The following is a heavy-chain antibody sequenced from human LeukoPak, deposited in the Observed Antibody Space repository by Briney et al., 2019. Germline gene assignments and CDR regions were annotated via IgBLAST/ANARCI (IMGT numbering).Heavy chain of an antibody. CDR3: ARARGAYFYYVDV. V-gene: IGHV3-74*01. J-gene: IGHJ6*03. D-gene: IGHD3-10*01. CDR2: INIDGSST. CDR1: GFTFTTYW. Sequence: GGSLRLSCAASGFTFTTYWMHWVRQAPGKGLVWVSRINIDGSSTNYADSVKGRFTISRDNAQNTLYLQMNSLRAEDTAVYYCARARGAYFYYVDVWGNGTTVTVSS.